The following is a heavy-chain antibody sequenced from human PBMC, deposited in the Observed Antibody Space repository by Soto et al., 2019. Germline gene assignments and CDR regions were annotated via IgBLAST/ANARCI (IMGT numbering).Heavy chain of an antibody. V-gene: IGHV4-59*01. D-gene: IGHD6-19*01. CDR3: ARAISGGWYGYYFDY. J-gene: IGHJ4*02. CDR2: IYYSGST. Sequence: PSETLSLTCTVSGGSISSYYWSWIRQPPGKGLEWIGYIYYSGSTNYNPSLKSRVTISVDTSKNQLSLKLSSVTAADTAVYYCARAISGGWYGYYFDYWGQGTLVTVSS. CDR1: GGSISSYY.